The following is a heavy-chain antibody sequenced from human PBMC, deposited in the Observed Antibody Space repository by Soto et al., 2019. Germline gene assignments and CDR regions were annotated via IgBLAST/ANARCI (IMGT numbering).Heavy chain of an antibody. CDR2: ISGSGGST. J-gene: IGHJ1*01. CDR1: GFTFSSYA. CDR3: AQALRYSGSYYFSEYFQH. V-gene: IGHV3-23*01. D-gene: IGHD1-26*01. Sequence: GGSLRLSXAASGFTFSSYAMSWVRQAPGKGLEWVSAISGSGGSTYYADSVKGRFTISRDNSKNTLYLQMNSLRAEDTAVYYCAQALRYSGSYYFSEYFQHWGQGTLVTVSS.